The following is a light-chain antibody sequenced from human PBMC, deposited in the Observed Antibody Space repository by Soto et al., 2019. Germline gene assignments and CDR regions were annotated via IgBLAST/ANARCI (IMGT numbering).Light chain of an antibody. CDR1: SSDVGGYNY. Sequence: QSALAQPASVSGSPGQSITISCTGTSSDVGGYNYVSWYQQHPGKAPKLMIYEVSNRHSGVSNRFSGSKSGNTASLTISGLQAEGEADYYCSSYTSSIYVFGTGTTVTVL. V-gene: IGLV2-14*01. CDR3: SSYTSSIYV. J-gene: IGLJ1*01. CDR2: EVS.